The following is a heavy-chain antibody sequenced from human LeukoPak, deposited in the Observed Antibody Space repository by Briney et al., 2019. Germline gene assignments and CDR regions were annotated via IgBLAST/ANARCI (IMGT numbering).Heavy chain of an antibody. V-gene: IGHV3-23*01. CDR2: ISGSGGST. J-gene: IGHJ4*02. CDR3: AKDRAPYYYDSSGYYPFDY. D-gene: IGHD3-22*01. Sequence: PGGSLRLSCAASGFTFSSYAMSWVRQAPGKGLEWVSAISGSGGSTYYADSVKGRFTISRDNSKNTLYLQMNSLRAEDTAVYYCAKDRAPYYYDSSGYYPFDYWGQGTLVTVSS. CDR1: GFTFSSYA.